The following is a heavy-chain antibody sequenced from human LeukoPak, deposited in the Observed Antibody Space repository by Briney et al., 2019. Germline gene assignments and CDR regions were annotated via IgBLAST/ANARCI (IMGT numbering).Heavy chain of an antibody. J-gene: IGHJ4*02. D-gene: IGHD2-21*02. CDR3: AKDASGDLSSFDY. CDR2: ISGSGGST. Sequence: GGSLRLSCVASGFTFSSYAMSWVRQAPGEGLEWVSGISGSGGSTYHADSVRGRLTVSRDNSKNTLYLQMNSLRAEDTAVYYCAKDASGDLSSFDYWGQGTLVTVSS. V-gene: IGHV3-23*01. CDR1: GFTFSSYA.